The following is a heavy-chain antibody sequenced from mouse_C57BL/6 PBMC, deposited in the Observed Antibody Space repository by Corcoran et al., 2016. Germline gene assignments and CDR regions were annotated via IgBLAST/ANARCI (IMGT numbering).Heavy chain of an antibody. D-gene: IGHD1-1*01. J-gene: IGHJ4*01. V-gene: IGHV1-81*01. CDR3: AREGDYYGSSYGYYYAMDY. Sequence: QVQLQQSGAELARPGASVKLSCKASGYTFTSYGISWVKQRTGQGLEWIGEIYPRSGNTYYNEKFKGKATLTADKSSSTAYMELRSLTSEDSAVYFCAREGDYYGSSYGYYYAMDYWGQGTSVTVSS. CDR2: IYPRSGNT. CDR1: GYTFTSYG.